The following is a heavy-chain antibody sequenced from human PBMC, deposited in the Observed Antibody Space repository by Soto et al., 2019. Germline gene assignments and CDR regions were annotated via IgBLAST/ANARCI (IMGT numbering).Heavy chain of an antibody. CDR1: GDTFNFYS. V-gene: IGHV1-69*04. Sequence: QVQLVQSGAEVKRPGSSVKVSCKASGDTFNFYSINWVRQAPGLGLEWMGRVNPILSMSNYAQRFQGRVTMTADKSTSPAYMELSGLRSEEAAIYYCSTSYGSGYRAFDFWGQGALVTVSS. CDR3: STSYGSGYRAFDF. CDR2: VNPILSMS. J-gene: IGHJ4*02. D-gene: IGHD3-10*01.